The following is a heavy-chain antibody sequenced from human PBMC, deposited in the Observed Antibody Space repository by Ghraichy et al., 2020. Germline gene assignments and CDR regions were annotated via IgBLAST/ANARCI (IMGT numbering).Heavy chain of an antibody. D-gene: IGHD3-22*01. CDR3: ARDMASYDSTLAAFDI. J-gene: IGHJ3*02. CDR1: GFTFSSYG. CDR2: IWYDGSNK. V-gene: IGHV3-33*01. Sequence: GGSLRLSCAASGFTFSSYGMHWVRQAPGKGLDWLAVIWYDGSNKYYADSVKGRFTISRDNSKNTLYLQMNSLRAEDTAVYYCARDMASYDSTLAAFDIWGQGKMVTVSS.